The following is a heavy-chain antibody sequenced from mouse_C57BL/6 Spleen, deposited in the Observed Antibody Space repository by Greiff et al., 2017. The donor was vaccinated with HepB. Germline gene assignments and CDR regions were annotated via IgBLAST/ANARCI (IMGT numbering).Heavy chain of an antibody. J-gene: IGHJ4*01. Sequence: LQESGPGLVAPSQSLSITCTVSGFSLTSYGVDWVRQSPGKGLEWLGVIWGVGSTNYNSALKSRLSISKDNSKSQVFLKMNSLQTDDTAMYYCARTGDYYGSSYAMDYWGQGTSVTVSS. CDR2: IWGVGST. CDR3: ARTGDYYGSSYAMDY. CDR1: GFSLTSYG. V-gene: IGHV2-6*01. D-gene: IGHD1-1*01.